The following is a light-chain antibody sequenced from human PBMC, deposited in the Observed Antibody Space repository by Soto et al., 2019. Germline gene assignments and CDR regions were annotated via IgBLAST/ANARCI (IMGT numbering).Light chain of an antibody. CDR3: QSYDSRRSGVV. Sequence: QSVLTQPHSVAGAPRQRVTLSCTGSGSNIGAGYDVQWCQHLPGTTPKLLIYGNSNRPSGVPDRFSGSQSGTSASLAITGLQAEDEADYYCQSYDSRRSGVVFGGGTKLTVL. CDR1: GSNIGAGYD. CDR2: GNS. V-gene: IGLV1-40*01. J-gene: IGLJ2*01.